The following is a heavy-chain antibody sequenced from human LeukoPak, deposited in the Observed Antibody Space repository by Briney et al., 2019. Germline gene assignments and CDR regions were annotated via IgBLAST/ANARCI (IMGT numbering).Heavy chain of an antibody. CDR1: GYTFTGYY. CDR2: INPNSGGT. D-gene: IGHD4-17*01. V-gene: IGHV1-2*02. J-gene: IGHJ5*02. CDR3: ARAGLRAADHRDYGDYGDWFDP. Sequence: ASVKVSCKASGYTFTGYYMHWVRQAPGQGLEWMGWINPNSGGTNYAQKFQGRVTMTRDTSISTDYLELSSLRSEDTAVYYCARAGLRAADHRDYGDYGDWFDPWGQGTLVTVSS.